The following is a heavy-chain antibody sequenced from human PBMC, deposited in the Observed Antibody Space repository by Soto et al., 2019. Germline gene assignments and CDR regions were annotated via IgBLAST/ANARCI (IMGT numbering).Heavy chain of an antibody. Sequence: TLSLTCTVSGGSISSGDYYWSWIRQPPGKGLEWIGYTYYSGSTYYNPSLKSRVTISVDTSKNQFSLKLSSVTAADTAVYYCARVVPAAVDYYYYGMDVWGQGTTVTVSS. D-gene: IGHD2-2*01. CDR2: TYYSGST. CDR1: GGSISSGDYY. CDR3: ARVVPAAVDYYYYGMDV. J-gene: IGHJ6*02. V-gene: IGHV4-30-4*01.